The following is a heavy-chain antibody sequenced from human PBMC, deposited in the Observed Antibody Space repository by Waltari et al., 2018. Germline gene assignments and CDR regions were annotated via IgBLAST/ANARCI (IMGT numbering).Heavy chain of an antibody. CDR2: IYSGGNT. CDR3: ARDHHVLRFSYGLDV. Sequence: EEQLVESGGGLVQPGGSLRLSCAVSGLNININYMSWVRQAPGKGLEWVSVIYSGGNTDYADSVKGRFIISRDTSKNTLYLQMNSLRAEDTAIYYCARDHHVLRFSYGLDVWGQGTTVTVSS. CDR1: GLNININY. J-gene: IGHJ6*02. V-gene: IGHV3-66*01. D-gene: IGHD3-3*01.